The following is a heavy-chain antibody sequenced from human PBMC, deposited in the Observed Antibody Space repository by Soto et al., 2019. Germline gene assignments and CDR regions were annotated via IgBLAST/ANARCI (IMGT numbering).Heavy chain of an antibody. CDR2: TYYRSKWYN. CDR3: ARAVVYYYDSSGYEDYYGMDV. J-gene: IGHJ6*02. Sequence: SQTLSLTCAISGDSVSSNSAAWNWIRQSPSRGLKWLGRTYYRSKWYNDYAVSVKSRITINPDTSKNQFSLQLNSVTPEDTAVYYCARAVVYYYDSSGYEDYYGMDVWGQGTTVTVSS. V-gene: IGHV6-1*01. CDR1: GDSVSSNSAA. D-gene: IGHD3-22*01.